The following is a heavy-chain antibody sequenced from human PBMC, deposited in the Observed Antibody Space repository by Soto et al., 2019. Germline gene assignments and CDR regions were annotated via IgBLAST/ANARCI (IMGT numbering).Heavy chain of an antibody. CDR2: MYPGDSDT. J-gene: IGHJ3*01. CDR1: GYSFTNYW. V-gene: IGHV5-51*01. Sequence: GESLKISCKGSGYSFTNYWIGWVRQMPGKGLEWMGIMYPGDSDTTYSPSFQGQVTFSVDKSISTAYLQWSSLKASDTAMYYCARHDVAVAGYDAFDLWGQGTMVTVSS. D-gene: IGHD6-19*01. CDR3: ARHDVAVAGYDAFDL.